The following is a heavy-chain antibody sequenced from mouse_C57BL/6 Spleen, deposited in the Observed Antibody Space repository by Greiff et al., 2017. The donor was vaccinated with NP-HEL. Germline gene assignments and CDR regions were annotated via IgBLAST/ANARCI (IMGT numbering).Heavy chain of an antibody. CDR2: IDPEDGDT. J-gene: IGHJ1*03. Sequence: EVQLQQSGAELVRPGASVKLSCTASGFNIKDYYMHWVKQRPEQGLEWIGRIDPEDGDTEYAPKFQGKATMTADTSPNTAYLQLSSLTSEDTAVYYCTRGSNDGCYEGFDVWGTGTTVTVSS. CDR3: TRGSNDGCYEGFDV. CDR1: GFNIKDYY. D-gene: IGHD2-3*01. V-gene: IGHV14-1*01.